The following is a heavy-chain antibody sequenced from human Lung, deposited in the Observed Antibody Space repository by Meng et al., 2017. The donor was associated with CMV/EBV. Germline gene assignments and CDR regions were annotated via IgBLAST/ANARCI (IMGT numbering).Heavy chain of an antibody. D-gene: IGHD1-1*01. J-gene: IGHJ6*02. CDR1: DGFISNYF. CDR2: IYYSVTT. Sequence: SXTXSLXXTVSDGFISNYFWSWIRQPPGKGLEWIGSIYYSVTTNYNPSLRSRVTISLDPSKNQFSLKLNSVTAADTAVYYCARENRKWDDIYYYYYGMDVXGQGXTVTVSS. V-gene: IGHV4-59*01. CDR3: ARENRKWDDIYYYYYGMDV.